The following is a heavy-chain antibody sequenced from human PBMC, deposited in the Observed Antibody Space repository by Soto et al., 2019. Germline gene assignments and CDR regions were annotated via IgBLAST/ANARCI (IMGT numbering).Heavy chain of an antibody. J-gene: IGHJ3*02. CDR3: ARVMVDLGYCSGGSCYPDAFDI. D-gene: IGHD2-15*01. V-gene: IGHV3-11*01. Sequence: GGSLRLSCAASGFTFSDYYMSWIRQAPGKGLEWVSYISSSGSTIYYADSVKGRFTISRDNAKNSLYLQMNSLRAEDTAVYYCARVMVDLGYCSGGSCYPDAFDIWGQGTMVTVSS. CDR2: ISSSGSTI. CDR1: GFTFSDYY.